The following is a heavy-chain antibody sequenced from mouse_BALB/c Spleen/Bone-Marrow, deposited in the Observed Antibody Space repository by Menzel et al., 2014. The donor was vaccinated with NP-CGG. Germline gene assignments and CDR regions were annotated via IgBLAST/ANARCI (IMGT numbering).Heavy chain of an antibody. CDR1: GYSITRDYA. J-gene: IGHJ3*01. D-gene: IGHD2-4*01. CDR2: ISYSGST. Sequence: VQLKESGPGLVKPSQSLSLSCIVTGYSITRDYAWYWIRQFPGNKLGWMGYISYSGSTTYNPSLESRISITRDTSKNQFVLQLNSVTTEDTATYYCARSSSYDYDVGFAYWGQGTLVTVSA. CDR3: ARSSSYDYDVGFAY. V-gene: IGHV3-2*02.